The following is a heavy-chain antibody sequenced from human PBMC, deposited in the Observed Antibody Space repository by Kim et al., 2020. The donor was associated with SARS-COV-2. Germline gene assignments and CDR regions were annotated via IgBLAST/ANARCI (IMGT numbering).Heavy chain of an antibody. D-gene: IGHD6-19*01. V-gene: IGHV3-11*05. CDR3: ARDHSSGNNYYYGMDV. J-gene: IGHJ6*02. Sequence: SVKGRFTISRDNAKNSLYLQMNSLRAEDTAVYYCARDHSSGNNYYYGMDVWGQGTTVTVSS.